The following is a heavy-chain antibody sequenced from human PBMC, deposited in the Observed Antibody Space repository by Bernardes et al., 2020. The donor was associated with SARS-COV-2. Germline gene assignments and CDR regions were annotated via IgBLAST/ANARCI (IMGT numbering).Heavy chain of an antibody. D-gene: IGHD1-26*01. CDR1: GGSISSISYY. CDR3: ATSPTWEPRFDD. CDR2: IYYSGST. V-gene: IGHV4-39*07. Sequence: SEPLSLTCTVSGGSISSISYYWGWLLQPPGKGLEWIGSIYYSGSTYYNPSLKSRVTISVDTSKNQFSLKLGSVTAADTAVYYCATSPTWEPRFDDWGQGTLVTVSS. J-gene: IGHJ4*02.